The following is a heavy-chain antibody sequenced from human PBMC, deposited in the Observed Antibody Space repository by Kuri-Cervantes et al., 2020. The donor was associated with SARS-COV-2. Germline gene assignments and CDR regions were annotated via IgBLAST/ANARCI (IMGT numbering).Heavy chain of an antibody. D-gene: IGHD6-19*01. V-gene: IGHV4-59*12. J-gene: IGHJ4*02. CDR2: IYYSGST. CDR3: ATISASYSSGWYALY. CDR1: GGSISSYY. Sequence: SETLSLTCTVSGGSISSYYWSWIRQPPGQGLEWLGYIYYSGSTKYNPSLESRVTISLDTSRNQFSLKLSSVTAADTAVYYCATISASYSSGWYALYWGQGTLVTVSS.